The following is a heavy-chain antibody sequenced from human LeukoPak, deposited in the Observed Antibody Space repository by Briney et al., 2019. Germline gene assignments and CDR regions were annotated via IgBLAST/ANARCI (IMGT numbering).Heavy chain of an antibody. J-gene: IGHJ4*02. CDR1: GFTFSSYA. Sequence: GGSLRLSCAASGFTFSSYAMHWVRQAPGKGLEWVSAISGSGGSTYYADSVKGRFTISRDNSKNTLYLQMNSLRAEDTAVYYCAKSEEGVIVYDWGQGTLVTVSS. D-gene: IGHD3-16*02. CDR3: AKSEEGVIVYD. V-gene: IGHV3-23*01. CDR2: ISGSGGST.